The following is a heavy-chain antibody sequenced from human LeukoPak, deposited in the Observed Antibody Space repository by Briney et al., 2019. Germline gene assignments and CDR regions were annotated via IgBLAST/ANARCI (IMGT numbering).Heavy chain of an antibody. CDR2: MNPNSGNT. D-gene: IGHD4-23*01. Sequence: ASVTVSCKASGYTFTSHDINWVRQATGQGLEWMGWMNPNSGNTGYAQKFQGRVTITRNNSISTVYMELSSLRSEDTAVYYCARRLGLRWDLQAFDIWGQGTMVTVPS. CDR1: GYTFTSHD. CDR3: ARRLGLRWDLQAFDI. V-gene: IGHV1-8*03. J-gene: IGHJ3*02.